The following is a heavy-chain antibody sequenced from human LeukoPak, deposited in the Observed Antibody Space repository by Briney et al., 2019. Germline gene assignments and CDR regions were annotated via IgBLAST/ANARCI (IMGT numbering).Heavy chain of an antibody. V-gene: IGHV4-59*01. CDR1: GGSISSYY. J-gene: IGHJ5*02. CDR2: IYYSGST. CDR3: ARRAEGAAMLGETPNWFDP. D-gene: IGHD2-2*01. Sequence: PSETLSLTCTVSGGSISSYYWSWIRQPPGKGLEWIGYIYYSGSTNYNPSLKSRVTISVDTSKNQFSLKVSSVTAADTAVYYCARRAEGAAMLGETPNWFDPWGQGTLDTVSS.